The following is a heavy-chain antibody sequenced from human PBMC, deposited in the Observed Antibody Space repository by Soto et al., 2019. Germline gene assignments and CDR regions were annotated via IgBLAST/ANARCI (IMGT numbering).Heavy chain of an antibody. D-gene: IGHD3-16*01. CDR2: ISAYNGNT. CDR1: GYTFTNFG. J-gene: IGHJ4*02. Sequence: QVQLVQSGAEVKKPGASVKVSCKASGYTFTNFGISWGRQAPGQGLEWMGWISAYNGNTNYAQNFQGRVTMTTDTSTSTADREMRSLRSDDTAVYYGARGGTPIDYWGQGTLVTVSS. V-gene: IGHV1-18*01. CDR3: ARGGTPIDY.